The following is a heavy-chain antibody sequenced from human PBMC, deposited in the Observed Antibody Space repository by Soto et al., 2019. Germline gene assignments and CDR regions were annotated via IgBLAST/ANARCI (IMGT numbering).Heavy chain of an antibody. CDR2: VLYDGSNK. J-gene: IGHJ4*02. D-gene: IGHD3-16*01. CDR3: ARDGGAY. CDR1: GFTFSSYA. Sequence: QVQLVESGGGVVQPGRSLRLSCAASGFTFSSYAMHWVRRAPGKGLEWMAVVLYDGSNKYYADSVKGRFTISRDNSKNTLYLQMNSLRPEDTALYYCARDGGAYWGQGTLVIVSS. V-gene: IGHV3-30-3*01.